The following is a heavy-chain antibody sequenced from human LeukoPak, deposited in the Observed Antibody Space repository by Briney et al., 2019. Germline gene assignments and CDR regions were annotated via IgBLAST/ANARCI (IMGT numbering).Heavy chain of an antibody. CDR1: GYTFTSYD. Sequence: GASVKVSCKASGYTFTSYDINWVRQATGQGLEWMGWMNPNSGNTGYAQKFQGRVTITRNTSISTAYMELSSLRSEDTAVYYCARGPTFAVASSGWRVGNYWGQGTLVTVSS. J-gene: IGHJ4*02. CDR3: ARGPTFAVASSGWRVGNY. CDR2: MNPNSGNT. V-gene: IGHV1-8*03. D-gene: IGHD6-25*01.